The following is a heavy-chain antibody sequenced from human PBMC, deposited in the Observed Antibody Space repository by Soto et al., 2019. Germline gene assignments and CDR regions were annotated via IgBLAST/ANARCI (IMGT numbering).Heavy chain of an antibody. Sequence: PGESLKISCEGSGYSLTTHWINWVRQMPGKGLEWMGRIDPSQSYFNYTPSFQRHATISADKSTSKAYLQWNMLEASDTAIYYCAVFRSRWFGDGRLDSWGPGTLVTVSS. J-gene: IGHJ4*02. V-gene: IGHV5-10-1*01. CDR2: IDPSQSYF. D-gene: IGHD6-13*01. CDR3: AVFRSRWFGDGRLDS. CDR1: GYSLTTHW.